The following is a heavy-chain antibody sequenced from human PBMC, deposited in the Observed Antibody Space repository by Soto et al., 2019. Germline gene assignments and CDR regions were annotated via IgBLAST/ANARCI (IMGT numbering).Heavy chain of an antibody. CDR2: VIPIFGTS. CDR1: GGTFSSYA. J-gene: IGHJ2*01. Sequence: QVQLVQSGAEVKKPGSSVKVSCKASGGTFSSYAISWVRQAPGQGLEWMGGVIPIFGTSNYAQRFQGRVTITADEYRRSAYLKRSTVTSEDTAAYYCARGVVTAYVNGYFDLWGRGTLVTVSS. D-gene: IGHD2-21*02. CDR3: ARGVVTAYVNGYFDL. V-gene: IGHV1-69*01.